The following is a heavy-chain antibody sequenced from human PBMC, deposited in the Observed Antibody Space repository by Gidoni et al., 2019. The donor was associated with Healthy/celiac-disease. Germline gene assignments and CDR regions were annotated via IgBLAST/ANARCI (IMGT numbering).Heavy chain of an antibody. J-gene: IGHJ4*02. CDR3: ARGRAGVGATTLLYY. CDR1: GGSISSYY. CDR2: IYYSGST. D-gene: IGHD1-26*01. Sequence: QVQLQESGPGLVKPSETLSLTCTVSGGSISSYYWSWIRQPPGKGLEWIGYIYYSGSTNYNPSLKSRVTISVDTSKNQFSLKLSSVTAADTAVYYCARGRAGVGATTLLYYWGQGTLVTVSS. V-gene: IGHV4-59*01.